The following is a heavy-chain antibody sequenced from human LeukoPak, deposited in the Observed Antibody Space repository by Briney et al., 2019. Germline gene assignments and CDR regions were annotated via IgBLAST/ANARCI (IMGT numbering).Heavy chain of an antibody. CDR3: AKDSPVCTY. Sequence: GGSLRLSCAASGFTFSSYAMSWVRQAPGTGLAWVSAISGSGGSTYYADSVKGRFTIPRDTSKNTLYLQMNSLRAEDTAVYYCAKDSPVCTYWGQGTLVTVSS. V-gene: IGHV3-23*01. D-gene: IGHD2-8*01. J-gene: IGHJ4*02. CDR2: ISGSGGST. CDR1: GFTFSSYA.